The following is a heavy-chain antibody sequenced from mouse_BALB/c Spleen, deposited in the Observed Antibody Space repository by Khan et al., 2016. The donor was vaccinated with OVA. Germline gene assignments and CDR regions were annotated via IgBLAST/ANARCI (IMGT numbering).Heavy chain of an antibody. D-gene: IGHD3-1*01. CDR1: GYSITSGYF. J-gene: IGHJ3*01. CDR2: IRYDGNS. Sequence: EVKLLESGPGLVKPSQSLSLTCSVTGYSITSGYFWNWIRQFPGNNLEWMGYIRYDGNSNYNPSLKNRISITRDTSKNQFFLKLNSVTPEDTATYDCARGGSSGPAWFAYWGQGTLVTVSA. V-gene: IGHV3-6*02. CDR3: ARGGSSGPAWFAY.